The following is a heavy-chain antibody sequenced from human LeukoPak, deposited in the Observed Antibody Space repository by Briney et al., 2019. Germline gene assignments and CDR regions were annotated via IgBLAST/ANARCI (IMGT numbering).Heavy chain of an antibody. CDR1: GFTFGTYA. D-gene: IGHD3-22*01. CDR2: ISASGSRT. Sequence: PGGSLRLSCAASGFTFGTYAMSWVRQAPGKGLEWVSAISASGSRTYYADSVKGRVTISRDNSKNMMSLQMNSLRAEDTALYYCAKDLRAHYYDSSGYGSFGYWGQGTLVTVSS. V-gene: IGHV3-23*01. J-gene: IGHJ4*02. CDR3: AKDLRAHYYDSSGYGSFGY.